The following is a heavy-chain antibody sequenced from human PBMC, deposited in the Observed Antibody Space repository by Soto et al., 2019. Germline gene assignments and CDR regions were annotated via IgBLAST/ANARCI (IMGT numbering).Heavy chain of an antibody. V-gene: IGHV1-69*12. D-gene: IGHD2-15*01. CDR3: AREGRDGSTHIYL. Sequence: QVQLVQSGAEVKKPGSSVKVSCKASVGTFSSYAISWVRQAPGQGLEWMGGVIHIFGTANYAKKFQGRVTMTADETTSTAYMELNCLRSENPAVYYCAREGRDGSTHIYLWGRGTLYTVSS. CDR1: VGTFSSYA. CDR2: VIHIFGTA. J-gene: IGHJ2*01.